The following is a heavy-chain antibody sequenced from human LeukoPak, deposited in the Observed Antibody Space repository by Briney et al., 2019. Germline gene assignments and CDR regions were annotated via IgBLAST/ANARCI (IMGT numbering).Heavy chain of an antibody. CDR3: AKDLAAEDRGDDAFYI. CDR1: GFTFSSYG. CDR2: ISGSGGST. Sequence: PGGSLRLSCAASGFTFSSYGMSWVRQAPGKGLEWVSAISGSGGSTYYADSVKGRFTISRDNSKNTLYLQMNSLRAEDTAVYYCAKDLAAEDRGDDAFYIWGQGTMVTVSS. J-gene: IGHJ3*02. D-gene: IGHD6-13*01. V-gene: IGHV3-23*01.